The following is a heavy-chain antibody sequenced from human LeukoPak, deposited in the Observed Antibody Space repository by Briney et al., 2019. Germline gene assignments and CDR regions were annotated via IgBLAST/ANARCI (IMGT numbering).Heavy chain of an antibody. J-gene: IGHJ4*02. Sequence: ASVKVSCKASGYTYTNYGISWVRQAPGQGLEWMGWISGYNGHTSYAQKLQGRVTMTTHTSTSTAYMELRSLRSDDTAVYYCARAGHRKYYYDNAYDYWGQGTLVTVSS. V-gene: IGHV1-18*01. CDR3: ARAGHRKYYYDNAYDY. CDR1: GYTYTNYG. D-gene: IGHD3-22*01. CDR2: ISGYNGHT.